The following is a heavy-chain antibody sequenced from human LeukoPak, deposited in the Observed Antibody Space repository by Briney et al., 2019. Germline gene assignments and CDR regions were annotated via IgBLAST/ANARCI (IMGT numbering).Heavy chain of an antibody. V-gene: IGHV1-2*06. CDR2: INPNSGGT. D-gene: IGHD3-3*01. CDR3: AREAYDFWSGYDY. Sequence: ASVKVSCKASGYTFTGYYMHWVRQAPGQGLEWMRRINPNSGGTNYAQKFQGRVTMTRDTSISTAYMELSRLRSDDTAVYYCAREAYDFWSGYDYWGQGTLVTVSS. CDR1: GYTFTGYY. J-gene: IGHJ4*02.